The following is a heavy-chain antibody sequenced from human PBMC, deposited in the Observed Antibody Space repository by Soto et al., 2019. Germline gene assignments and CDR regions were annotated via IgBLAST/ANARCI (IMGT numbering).Heavy chain of an antibody. D-gene: IGHD3-10*01. CDR2: ISGTGDSS. J-gene: IGHJ4*02. Sequence: EVQLLESGGGLVQPWGSLRLSCAASGFTFGSYAMSWVRQAPGKGLEWVSLISGTGDSSEYANSVKGRFTISRDYSKTTVFLHMKSLRAEDTAVYFCAKDNGNYGSGSFSHWGQGTLVNVSS. V-gene: IGHV3-23*01. CDR3: AKDNGNYGSGSFSH. CDR1: GFTFGSYA.